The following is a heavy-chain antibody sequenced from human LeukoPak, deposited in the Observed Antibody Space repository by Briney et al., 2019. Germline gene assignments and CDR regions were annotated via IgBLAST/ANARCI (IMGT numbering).Heavy chain of an antibody. CDR2: IYTSGST. CDR3: TSDTMTPYAFDI. CDR1: GGSISSGSYY. Sequence: SQTLSLTCTVSGGSISSGSYYWSWIRQPAGKGLEWIGRIYTSGSTNYNPSLKSRVTISVDTSKNQFSLKLSSVTAADTAVYYCTSDTMTPYAFDIWGQGTMLTVSS. J-gene: IGHJ3*02. V-gene: IGHV4-61*02. D-gene: IGHD3-22*01.